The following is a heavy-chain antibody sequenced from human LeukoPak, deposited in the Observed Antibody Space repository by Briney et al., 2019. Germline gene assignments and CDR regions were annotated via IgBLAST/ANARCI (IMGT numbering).Heavy chain of an antibody. CDR3: AREHNWRLDY. CDR2: INPNSGGT. Sequence: GASVKVSCKTSGYTFTGYYLHWVRQAPGQGLEWMGWINPNSGGTNYAQKFQDRITMTRDTSISTAYMELSRLRSDDTAVYYCAREHNWRLDYWGQGTLVTVSS. CDR1: GYTFTGYY. J-gene: IGHJ4*02. V-gene: IGHV1-2*02. D-gene: IGHD1-20*01.